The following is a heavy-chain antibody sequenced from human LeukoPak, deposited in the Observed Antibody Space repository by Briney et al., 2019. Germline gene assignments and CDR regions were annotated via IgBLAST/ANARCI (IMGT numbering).Heavy chain of an antibody. CDR2: IYSGGST. CDR1: GXTVSSNY. Sequence: AGGSLRLSCAASGXTVSSNYMSWVRQAPGKGLEWVSVIYSGGSTYYADSVKGRFTISRDNSKNTLYLQMNSLRAEDTAVYYCARCHNWNDCYFDYWGQGTLVTVSS. J-gene: IGHJ4*02. D-gene: IGHD1-1*01. V-gene: IGHV3-66*01. CDR3: ARCHNWNDCYFDY.